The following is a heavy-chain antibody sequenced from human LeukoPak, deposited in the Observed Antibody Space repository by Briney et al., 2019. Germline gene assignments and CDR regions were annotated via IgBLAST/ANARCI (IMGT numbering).Heavy chain of an antibody. D-gene: IGHD3-9*01. V-gene: IGHV4-34*01. J-gene: IGHJ4*02. CDR2: INHSGST. CDR1: GGSFSGYY. Sequence: SETLSLTCAVYGGSFSGYYWSWIRQPPGKGLEWIGEINHSGSTNYNPSLKSRVTISVDTSKNQFSLKLSSVTAADTAVYYCASIGPPLDYDILTGFPDYWGQGTLVTVSS. CDR3: ASIGPPLDYDILTGFPDY.